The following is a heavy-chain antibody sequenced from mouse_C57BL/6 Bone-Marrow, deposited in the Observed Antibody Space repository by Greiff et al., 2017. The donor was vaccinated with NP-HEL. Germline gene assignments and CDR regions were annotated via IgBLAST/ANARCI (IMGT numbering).Heavy chain of an antibody. V-gene: IGHV1-26*01. CDR2: INPNNGGT. CDR3: ARDSYGSSFYWYFDV. J-gene: IGHJ1*03. Sequence: VQLQQSGPELVKPGASVKISCKASGYTFTDYYMNWVKQSHGKSLEWIGDINPNNGGTSYNQKFKGKATLTVDKSSSTAYMELLSLTSEDSAVYYCARDSYGSSFYWYFDVWGTGTTVTVSS. D-gene: IGHD1-1*01. CDR1: GYTFTDYY.